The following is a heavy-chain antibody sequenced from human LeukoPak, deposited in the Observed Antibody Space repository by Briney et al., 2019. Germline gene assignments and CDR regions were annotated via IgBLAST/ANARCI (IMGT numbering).Heavy chain of an antibody. Sequence: ASVKVSCKASGYTFTSYYMHWVRQAPGQGLEWMGIINPSGGITSYAQKFQGRVTMTEDTSTDTAYMELSSLRSEDTAVYYCATFTISGGPQGDWFDPWGQGTLVTVSS. V-gene: IGHV1-46*01. CDR3: ATFTISGGPQGDWFDP. CDR1: GYTFTSYY. D-gene: IGHD2-15*01. J-gene: IGHJ5*02. CDR2: INPSGGIT.